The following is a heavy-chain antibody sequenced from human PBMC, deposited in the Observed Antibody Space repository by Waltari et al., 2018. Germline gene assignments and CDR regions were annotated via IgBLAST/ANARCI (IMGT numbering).Heavy chain of an antibody. V-gene: IGHV4-34*01. CDR3: ARPMYYDFWRGYSY. J-gene: IGHJ4*02. CDR1: GGSFSGYY. D-gene: IGHD3-3*01. CDR2: INHSGST. Sequence: QVQLQQWGAGLLKPSETLSLTCAVYGGSFSGYYWSWIRQPPGKGPEWIGEINHSGSTNYNPSLKSRVTISVDTSKNQFSLKLSSVTAADTAVYYCARPMYYDFWRGYSYWGQGTLVTVSS.